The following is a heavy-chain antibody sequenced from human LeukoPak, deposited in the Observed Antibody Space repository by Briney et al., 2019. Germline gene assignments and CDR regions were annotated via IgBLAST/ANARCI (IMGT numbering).Heavy chain of an antibody. CDR3: ARDWDPTDSSGWRPFDY. CDR1: GGSFSGYY. Sequence: SETLSLTCAVYGGSFSGYYWSWIRQPPGKGLEWIGYIYHSGSTNYNPSLKSRVTISVDKSKNQFSLKLSSVTAADTAVYYCARDWDPTDSSGWRPFDYWGQGTLVTVSS. D-gene: IGHD6-19*01. V-gene: IGHV4-34*01. CDR2: IYHSGST. J-gene: IGHJ4*02.